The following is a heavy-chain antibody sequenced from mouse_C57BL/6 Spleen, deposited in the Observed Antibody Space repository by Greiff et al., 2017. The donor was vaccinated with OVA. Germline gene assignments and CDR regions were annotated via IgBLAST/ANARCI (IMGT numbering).Heavy chain of an antibody. Sequence: VQGVESGPGLVQPSQSLSITCTVSGFSLTSYGVHWVRQPPGQGLEWLGVIWSGGSTDYNAAFISRLSISKDNSKSQVFFKMNSLQADDTAIYYCAKGDYDDDRGHYYAMDYWGQGTSVTVSS. CDR3: AKGDYDDDRGHYYAMDY. D-gene: IGHD2-4*01. V-gene: IGHV2-4*01. CDR1: GFSLTSYG. J-gene: IGHJ4*01. CDR2: IWSGGST.